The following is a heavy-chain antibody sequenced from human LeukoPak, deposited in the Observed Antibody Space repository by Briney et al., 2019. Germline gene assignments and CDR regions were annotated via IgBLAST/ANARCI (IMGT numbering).Heavy chain of an antibody. CDR1: GRSIRSVY. V-gene: IGHV4-4*07. D-gene: IGHD3-10*01. Sequence: PSETLSLTCTVSGRSIRSVYWNWIRQSAGKGLEWIGRIYATDLTNYNPSLKSRVTLSVDMSKNELSLTLKSVTAADTAVYYCARGFGSGTSPIDLWGQGVLVSVCS. CDR3: ARGFGSGTSPIDL. CDR2: IYATDLT. J-gene: IGHJ5*02.